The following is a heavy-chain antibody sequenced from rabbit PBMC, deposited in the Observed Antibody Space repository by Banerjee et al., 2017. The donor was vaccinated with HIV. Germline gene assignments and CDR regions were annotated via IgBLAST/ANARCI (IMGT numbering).Heavy chain of an antibody. D-gene: IGHD6-1*01. Sequence: QSLEESGGDLVKPGASLTLTCTASGFSFSSSYYMCWVRQAPGKGLEWIACIDAGSSGSTYYANWAKGRFTISKTSSTTVTLQMTSLTAADTATYFCARTYTGDAGYGYAAFDPWGPGTLVTVS. CDR2: IDAGSSGST. V-gene: IGHV1S40*01. CDR3: ARTYTGDAGYGYAAFDP. CDR1: GFSFSSSYY. J-gene: IGHJ2*01.